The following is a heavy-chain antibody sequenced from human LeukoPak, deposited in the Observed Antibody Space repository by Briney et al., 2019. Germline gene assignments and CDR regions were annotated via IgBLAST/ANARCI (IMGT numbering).Heavy chain of an antibody. Sequence: SETLSLTCTVSGGSISSSSYYWGWIRQPPGKGLEWIGSIYYSGSTYYNPSLKSRVTISVDTSKNQFSLKLSSVTAADTAVYYCARDANYDSSGYYLYYWGQGTLVTVSS. CDR1: GGSISSSSYY. V-gene: IGHV4-39*07. J-gene: IGHJ4*02. CDR2: IYYSGST. D-gene: IGHD3-22*01. CDR3: ARDANYDSSGYYLYY.